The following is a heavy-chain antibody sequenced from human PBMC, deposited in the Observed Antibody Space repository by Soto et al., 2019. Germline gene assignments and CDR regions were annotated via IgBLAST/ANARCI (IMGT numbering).Heavy chain of an antibody. V-gene: IGHV4-4*02. CDR1: GGSLSSNHW. CDR2: IYHDDSN. D-gene: IGHD5-12*01. CDR3: ARAGEMATHFEY. J-gene: IGHJ4*02. Sequence: QVQLQESGPELVKPSGTLSLICTVSGGSLSSNHWWSLVRQSPGKGLEWIGEIYHDDSNNYNPSLKSRVSISIDKSKNQISLKLSSVTAADTAVYYCARAGEMATHFEYWGQGSLVTVSS.